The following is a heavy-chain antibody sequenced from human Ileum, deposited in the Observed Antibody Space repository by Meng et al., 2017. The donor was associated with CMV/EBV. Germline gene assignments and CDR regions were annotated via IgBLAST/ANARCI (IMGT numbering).Heavy chain of an antibody. J-gene: IGHJ4*02. CDR3: AREESVGIAVTGTFDY. CDR1: GDSISSNF. Sequence: QVQLQESGSGLVKPSETLSLTCTVSGDSISSNFWSWIRQPAGKGLVWIGRIYSSGSTFYNPSLNSRVTMSVDTSKNQFSLSLASVTAADTAIYFCAREESVGIAVTGTFDYWGQGILVTVSS. V-gene: IGHV4-4*07. CDR2: IYSSGST. D-gene: IGHD6-19*01.